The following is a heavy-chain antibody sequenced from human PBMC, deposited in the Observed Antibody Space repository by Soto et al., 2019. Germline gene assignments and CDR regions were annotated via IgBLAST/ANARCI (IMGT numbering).Heavy chain of an antibody. CDR3: ASYRGALYFES. D-gene: IGHD3-16*01. CDR1: GRSMSSNY. Sequence: QMHLQESGPGLVQPSETLSLTCSVSGRSMSSNYWSWIRQCPDKGLEWLGYVFYGGTDYHPFLGGRVSLSVETSKSEFSLKLTSVTVADTAVYYCASYRGALYFESWGPGVLVTVSA. V-gene: IGHV4-59*01. CDR2: VFYGGT. J-gene: IGHJ4*02.